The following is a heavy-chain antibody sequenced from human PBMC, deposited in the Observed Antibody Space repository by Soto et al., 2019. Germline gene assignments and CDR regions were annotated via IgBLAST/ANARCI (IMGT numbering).Heavy chain of an antibody. J-gene: IGHJ4*02. D-gene: IGHD6-19*01. CDR3: ARTYSRGWYALDY. CDR1: GYGFTSYC. Sequence: QVQLVQSGAEVKKPGASVKVSCKASGYGFTSYCINWVPQAPGQGLEWMGWVSTYNDNTNYAQKLPSRVTMTTDTSGTTAYMAGRNLSSEDTAVYYGARTYSRGWYALDYWGQGSLGTVSS. V-gene: IGHV1-18*01. CDR2: VSTYNDNT.